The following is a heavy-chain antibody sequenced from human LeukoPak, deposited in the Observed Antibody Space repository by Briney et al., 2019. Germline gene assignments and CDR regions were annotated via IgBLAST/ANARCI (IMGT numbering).Heavy chain of an antibody. J-gene: IGHJ4*02. D-gene: IGHD3-10*01. CDR1: GFTFSSYS. CDR3: AKDRRVYSYYGSADY. V-gene: IGHV3-48*01. CDR2: ISSSSSTI. Sequence: GGSLRLSCAASGFTFSSYSMNWVRQAPGKGLEWVSYISSSSSTIYYADSVKGRFTISRDNAKNSLYLQMNSLRAEDTAVYYCAKDRRVYSYYGSADYWGQGTLVTVSS.